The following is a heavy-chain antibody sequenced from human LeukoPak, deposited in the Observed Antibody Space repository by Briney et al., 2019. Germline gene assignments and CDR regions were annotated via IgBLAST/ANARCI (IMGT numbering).Heavy chain of an antibody. CDR1: GGSISSSNW. CDR3: ARGKQLVRGDAFDI. CDR2: IYHSGST. V-gene: IGHV4-4*02. J-gene: IGHJ3*02. Sequence: SETLSLTCAVSGGSISSSNWWSWVRQPPGKGLEWIGEIYHSGSTNYNPSLKSRVTISVDKSKNQFSLKLSSVTAADTAVYYCARGKQLVRGDAFDIWGQGTMVTVSS. D-gene: IGHD6-13*01.